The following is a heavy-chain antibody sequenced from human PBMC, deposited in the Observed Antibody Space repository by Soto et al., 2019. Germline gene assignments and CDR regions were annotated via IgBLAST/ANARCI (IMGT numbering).Heavy chain of an antibody. CDR2: IYYSGST. CDR3: ARKSGGPANWFDP. CDR1: GGSISSGDYY. Sequence: QVQLQESGPGLVKPSQTLSLTYTVSGGSISSGDYYWSWIRQPPGKGLEWIGYIYYSGSTYYNPSLKRRVTLSVDTSKNQFSLKLSSVTAADTAVYYCARKSGGPANWFDPWGQGTLVTVSS. J-gene: IGHJ5*02. V-gene: IGHV4-30-4*01. D-gene: IGHD2-15*01.